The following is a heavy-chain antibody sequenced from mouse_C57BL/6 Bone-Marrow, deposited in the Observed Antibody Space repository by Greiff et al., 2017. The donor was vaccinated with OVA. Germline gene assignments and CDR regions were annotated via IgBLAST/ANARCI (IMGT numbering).Heavy chain of an antibody. D-gene: IGHD4-1*01. V-gene: IGHV1-39*01. J-gene: IGHJ3*01. Sequence: EVQGVESGPELVKPGASVKISCKASGYSFTDYNMNWVKQSNGKSLEWIGVINTNYGTTSYNQKFKGKATLTVDQSSSTAYMQLNSLTSEDSAVYYCARELTGTWFAYWGQGTLVTVSA. CDR3: ARELTGTWFAY. CDR1: GYSFTDYN. CDR2: INTNYGTT.